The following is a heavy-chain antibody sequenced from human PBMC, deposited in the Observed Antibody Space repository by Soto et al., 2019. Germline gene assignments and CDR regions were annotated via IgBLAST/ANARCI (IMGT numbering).Heavy chain of an antibody. Sequence: ASVKVSCKASGYTFTSYYMHWVRQAPGQGLEWMGIINPSGGSTSYAQKFQGRVTMTRDTSTSTVYMELSSLRSEDTAVYYCARGGVMRGRGEYTWFDPWGKGPLVTVTP. J-gene: IGHJ5*02. D-gene: IGHD3-16*01. CDR2: INPSGGST. CDR1: GYTFTSYY. CDR3: ARGGVMRGRGEYTWFDP. V-gene: IGHV1-46*01.